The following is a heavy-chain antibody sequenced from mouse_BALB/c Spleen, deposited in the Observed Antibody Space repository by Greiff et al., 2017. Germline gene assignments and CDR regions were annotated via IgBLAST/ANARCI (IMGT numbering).Heavy chain of an antibody. V-gene: IGHV5-12-1*01. CDR1: GFAFSSYD. D-gene: IGHD1-1*01. CDR3: ARHITTVPFDY. J-gene: IGHJ2*01. CDR2: ISSGGGST. Sequence: EVHLVESGGGLVKPGGSLKLSCAASGFAFSSYDMSWVRQTPEKRLEWVAYISSGGGSTYYPDTVKGRFTISRDNAKNTLYLQMSSLKSEDTAMYYCARHITTVPFDYWGQGTTLTVSS.